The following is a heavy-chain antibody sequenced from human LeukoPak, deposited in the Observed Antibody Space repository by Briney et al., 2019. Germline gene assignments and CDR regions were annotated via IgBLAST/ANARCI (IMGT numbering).Heavy chain of an antibody. Sequence: GGSLRLSCAASGITFDEYGMSWVRQAPGKGLEWVSSINWDGGSTAYADSVQGRFTISRDNAKNSLHLQMKSLRAEDTALYYCARDSFSGSSLDYWGQGTLVTVSS. D-gene: IGHD1-26*01. CDR3: ARDSFSGSSLDY. CDR2: INWDGGST. J-gene: IGHJ4*02. CDR1: GITFDEYG. V-gene: IGHV3-20*04.